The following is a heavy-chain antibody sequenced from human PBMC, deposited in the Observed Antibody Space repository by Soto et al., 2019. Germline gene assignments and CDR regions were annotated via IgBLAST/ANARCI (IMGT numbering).Heavy chain of an antibody. Sequence: SETLSLTCTVSGGSISGYYWSWIRQPPGKGLEWIGYMYYFGIGSTNYNPSLKSRVTISVDTSKNQFSLKLTSVTAADTAVYYCARDQGYYNGSGDYWGQGTLVTVSS. V-gene: IGHV4-59*12. J-gene: IGHJ4*02. CDR1: GGSISGYY. CDR3: ARDQGYYNGSGDY. CDR2: MYYFGIGST. D-gene: IGHD3-10*01.